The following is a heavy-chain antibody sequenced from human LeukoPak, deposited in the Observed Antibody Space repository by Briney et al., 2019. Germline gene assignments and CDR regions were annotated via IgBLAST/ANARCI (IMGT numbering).Heavy chain of an antibody. CDR1: XGSXSSXDYY. V-gene: IGHV4-30-4*08. J-gene: IGHJ5*02. D-gene: IGHD6-6*01. CDR3: AREAAASIAAHWFDP. CDR2: IYYSGST. Sequence: SLXCTVSXGSXSSXDYYWSWIRQPPGKGXXWIGYIYYSGSTYYNPSLKSRVTISVDTSKNQFSLKLSSVTAADTAVYYCAREAAASIAAHWFDPWGQGTLVTVSS.